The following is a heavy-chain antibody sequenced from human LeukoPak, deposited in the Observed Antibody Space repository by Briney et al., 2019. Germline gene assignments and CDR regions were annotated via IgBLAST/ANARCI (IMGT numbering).Heavy chain of an antibody. D-gene: IGHD5-24*01. Sequence: PGGSLRLSCAASGFTVSSNYMSWVRQAPGKGLEWVSVIYSGGSTYYADSVKGRLTISRDNSKNTLYLQMNSLRAEDTAVYYCARGSMGYYYGMDVWGQGTTVTVSS. CDR2: IYSGGST. CDR1: GFTVSSNY. CDR3: ARGSMGYYYGMDV. J-gene: IGHJ6*02. V-gene: IGHV3-53*01.